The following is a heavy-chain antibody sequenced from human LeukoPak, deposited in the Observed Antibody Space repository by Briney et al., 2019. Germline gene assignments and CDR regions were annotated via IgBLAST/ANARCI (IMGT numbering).Heavy chain of an antibody. D-gene: IGHD4-17*01. V-gene: IGHV3-7*01. CDR1: GFTFSSYW. J-gene: IGHJ4*02. Sequence: GGSLRLSCAASGFTFSSYWMSWVRQAPGKGLEWVANIKQDGSEKYYVDSVKGRFTISRDNAKRSLYLLMNSLRAEDTAVYYCARDDTVTTRVGFIDWGQGTLVTVSS. CDR3: ARDDTVTTRVGFID. CDR2: IKQDGSEK.